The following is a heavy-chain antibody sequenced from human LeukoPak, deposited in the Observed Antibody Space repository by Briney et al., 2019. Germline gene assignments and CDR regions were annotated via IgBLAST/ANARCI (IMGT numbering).Heavy chain of an antibody. D-gene: IGHD1-1*01. CDR1: GGTFSSYA. CDR2: IIPIFGTA. V-gene: IGHV1-69*05. Sequence: KISCQGSGGTFSSYAISWVRQAPGQGLEWMGGIIPIFGTANYAQKFQGRVTITTDESTSTAYMELSSLRSEDTAVYYCAYGQLDDLKGDYWGQGTLVTVSS. J-gene: IGHJ4*02. CDR3: AYGQLDDLKGDY.